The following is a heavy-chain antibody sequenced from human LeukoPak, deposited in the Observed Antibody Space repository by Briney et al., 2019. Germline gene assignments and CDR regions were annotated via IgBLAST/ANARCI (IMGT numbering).Heavy chain of an antibody. Sequence: PGRSLRLSCAASGFTFDDYAMHWVRQAPGKGLEWVSGISWNSGYIGYADSVKGRFTISRDNAKNSLYLQMNSLRGEDTALYYCAKSSSWYYFDYWGQGTLVTVSS. CDR1: GFTFDDYA. D-gene: IGHD6-13*01. CDR2: ISWNSGYI. J-gene: IGHJ4*02. CDR3: AKSSSWYYFDY. V-gene: IGHV3-9*01.